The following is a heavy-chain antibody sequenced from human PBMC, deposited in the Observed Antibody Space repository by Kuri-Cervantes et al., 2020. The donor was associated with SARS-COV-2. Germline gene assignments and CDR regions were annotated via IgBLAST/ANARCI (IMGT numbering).Heavy chain of an antibody. CDR2: ISGSGGST. CDR3: AKEGFFYGSGRHFDY. J-gene: IGHJ4*02. CDR1: GFTFSSYA. Sequence: GGSLRLSCAAFGFTFSSYAMSWVRQTPGKGLEWVSTISGSGGSTYYADSVKGRFTISRDNSKNTLYLQMNSLRAEDTAVYYCAKEGFFYGSGRHFDYWGQGTPVTVSS. D-gene: IGHD3-10*01. V-gene: IGHV3-23*01.